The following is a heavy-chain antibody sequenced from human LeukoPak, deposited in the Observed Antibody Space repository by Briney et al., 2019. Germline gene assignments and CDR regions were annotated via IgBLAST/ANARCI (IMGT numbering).Heavy chain of an antibody. V-gene: IGHV3-21*01. J-gene: IGHJ4*02. CDR2: ISGSSSYI. CDR3: ARDLLGWELHYFDY. CDR1: GFTFSTYN. D-gene: IGHD1-26*01. Sequence: KTGGSLRLSCAASGFTFSTYNMNWVRQAPGKGLEWVSSISGSSSYIYYADSVKGRFSISRDNAKNSLYLQMNSLRAVDTAVYYCARDLLGWELHYFDYWGQGTLVTVSS.